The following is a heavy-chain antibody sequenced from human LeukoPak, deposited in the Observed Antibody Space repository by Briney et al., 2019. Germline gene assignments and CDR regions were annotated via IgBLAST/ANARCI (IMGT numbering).Heavy chain of an antibody. CDR3: AHLYYYDSSGPVRDAFDI. D-gene: IGHD3-22*01. J-gene: IGHJ3*02. CDR2: IRYDGSNK. V-gene: IGHV3-30*02. Sequence: GGSLRLSCAASGFTFSSYGMHWVRQAPGKGLEWVAFIRYDGSNKYYADSVKGRFTISRDNSKNTLYLQMNSLRAEDTAVYYCAHLYYYDSSGPVRDAFDIWGQGTMVTVSS. CDR1: GFTFSSYG.